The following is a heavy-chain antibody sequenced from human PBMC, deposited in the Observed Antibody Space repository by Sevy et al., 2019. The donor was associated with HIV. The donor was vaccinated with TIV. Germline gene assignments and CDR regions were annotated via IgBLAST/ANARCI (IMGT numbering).Heavy chain of an antibody. CDR3: ARGGPNQHQLDYFDY. CDR1: GVSISPYY. Sequence: SETLSLTCTLSGVSISPYYWAWIRQPPGKGLECIGFSGSTNYNPSLKTRVTTSVDTSKNQFSLKLSSVTAADTAIYYCARGGPNQHQLDYFDYWGQGTLVTVSS. D-gene: IGHD1-1*01. V-gene: IGHV4-59*01. J-gene: IGHJ4*02. CDR2: SGST.